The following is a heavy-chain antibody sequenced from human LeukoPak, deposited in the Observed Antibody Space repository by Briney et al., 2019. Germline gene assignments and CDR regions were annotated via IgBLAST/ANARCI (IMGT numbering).Heavy chain of an antibody. V-gene: IGHV1-8*01. Sequence: ASVKVSCKASGYTFTSYDINWVRQATGQGLEWMGWMNPNSGNTGYAQQFQGRVTMTRNTSISSAYMELSSLRSEDTAVYYCARGMERIELAGTNYYSYMDVWGKGTTVTISS. J-gene: IGHJ6*03. D-gene: IGHD6-19*01. CDR3: ARGMERIELAGTNYYSYMDV. CDR2: MNPNSGNT. CDR1: GYTFTSYD.